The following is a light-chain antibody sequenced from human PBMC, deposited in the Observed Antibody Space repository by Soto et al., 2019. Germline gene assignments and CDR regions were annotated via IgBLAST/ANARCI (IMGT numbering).Light chain of an antibody. V-gene: IGKV2-28*01. CDR3: MQAIQTQLT. CDR1: QSLLHSNGYNY. J-gene: IGKJ4*01. CDR2: LGS. Sequence: DIVMTQSPLSLPVTPGEPASISCRSSQSLLHSNGYNYLDWYLQKPGQSPQLLIYLGSNRASGVPDRFSGSGSGTAFTLKISRVEAEDVGVSYCMQAIQTQLTLGGGTKVDIK.